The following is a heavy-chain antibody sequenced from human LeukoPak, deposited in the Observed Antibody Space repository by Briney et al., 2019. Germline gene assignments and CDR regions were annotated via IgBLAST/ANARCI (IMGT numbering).Heavy chain of an antibody. CDR2: INPSGGST. Sequence: GASVKVSCKASGYTFTSYYMHWVQQAPGQGLEWMGIINPSGGSTSYAQKFQGRVTMTRDTSTSIVYMELSSLRSEDTAVYYCAKTYYYGSGSSWWFDPWGQGTLVTVSS. CDR1: GYTFTSYY. J-gene: IGHJ5*02. V-gene: IGHV1-46*01. D-gene: IGHD3-10*01. CDR3: AKTYYYGSGSSWWFDP.